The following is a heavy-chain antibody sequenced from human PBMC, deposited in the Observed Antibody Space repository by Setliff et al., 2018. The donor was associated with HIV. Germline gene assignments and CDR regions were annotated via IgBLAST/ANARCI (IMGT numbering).Heavy chain of an antibody. CDR3: ARGRKRDGYNFYYYYMDV. CDR1: GGSISSYY. J-gene: IGHJ6*03. CDR2: IYYSGST. V-gene: IGHV4-59*12. Sequence: PSETLSLTCTVSGGSISSYYWSWIRQPPGKGLEWIGYIYYSGSTNYNPSLKSRVTISVDTSKNQFSLKLSSVTAADTAVYYCARGRKRDGYNFYYYYMDVWDKGTTVTSP. D-gene: IGHD5-12*01.